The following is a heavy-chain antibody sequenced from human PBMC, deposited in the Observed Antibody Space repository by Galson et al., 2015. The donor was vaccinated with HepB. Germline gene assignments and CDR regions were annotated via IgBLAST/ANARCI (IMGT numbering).Heavy chain of an antibody. CDR3: GKDAAVAAYDAFDI. V-gene: IGHV3-9*01. D-gene: IGHD6-19*01. CDR1: GFTFDEYA. J-gene: IGHJ3*02. CDR2: ANWNSGSI. Sequence: SLRLSCAASGFTFDEYAMHWVRQAPGKGLEWVSGANWNSGSIGYADSVKGRFIISRDNAKNSLYLQINSLRAEDTALYYCGKDAAVAAYDAFDIWGQGTMVTVSS.